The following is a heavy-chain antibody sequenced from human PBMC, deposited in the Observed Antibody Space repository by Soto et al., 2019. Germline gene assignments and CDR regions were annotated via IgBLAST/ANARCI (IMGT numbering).Heavy chain of an antibody. CDR1: GGSISSSSYY. J-gene: IGHJ5*02. CDR2: IYYSGST. Sequence: SETLSLTCTVSGGSISSSSYYWGWIRQPPGKGLEWIGSIYYSGSTYYNPSLKSRVTISVDTPKNQFSLKLSSVTAADTAVYYCARHILGDYGDYLGWFDPWGQGTLVTVSS. CDR3: ARHILGDYGDYLGWFDP. V-gene: IGHV4-39*01. D-gene: IGHD4-17*01.